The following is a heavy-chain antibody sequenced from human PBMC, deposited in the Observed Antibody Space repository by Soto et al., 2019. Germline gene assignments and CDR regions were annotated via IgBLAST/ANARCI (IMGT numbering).Heavy chain of an antibody. V-gene: IGHV1-3*01. J-gene: IGHJ6*02. CDR1: GYTFTSYG. CDR2: INAGNGNT. D-gene: IGHD3-22*01. Sequence: ASVKVSCKASGYTFTSYGIHWVRQAPGQRLEWTGWINAGNGNTKYSEKFQGRVTITRDTSAGTAHLELSSLRSEDTAVYYCARDPNDSSAYYHHYYYGMDVWGQGTTVTVSS. CDR3: ARDPNDSSAYYHHYYYGMDV.